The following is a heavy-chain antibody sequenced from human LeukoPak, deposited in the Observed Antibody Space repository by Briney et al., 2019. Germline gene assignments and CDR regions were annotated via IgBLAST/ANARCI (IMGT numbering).Heavy chain of an antibody. CDR2: ISGSGGST. CDR1: GFTFSSYD. V-gene: IGHV3-23*01. Sequence: GGSLRLSCAASGFTFSSYDMSWVRQAPGKGLEWVSTISGSGGSTYYADSVKGRFSISRDNSKNTLYLQMNSLRDEDTVAYYCARSGLNRFDYWGQGTLVTVSS. D-gene: IGHD2-15*01. J-gene: IGHJ4*02. CDR3: ARSGLNRFDY.